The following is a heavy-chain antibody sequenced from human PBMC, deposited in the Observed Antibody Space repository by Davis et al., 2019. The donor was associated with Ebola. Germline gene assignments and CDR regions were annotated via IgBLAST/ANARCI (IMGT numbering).Heavy chain of an antibody. Sequence: ASVKVSCKASGYTFTSYGISWVRQAPGQGLEWMGIINPSGGSTNYAQKLQGRVTMTTDTSTSTAYMELRSLRSDDTAVYYCASRASGWYGWEMDVWGQGTTVTVSS. J-gene: IGHJ6*02. CDR3: ASRASGWYGWEMDV. CDR1: GYTFTSYG. D-gene: IGHD6-19*01. V-gene: IGHV1-18*01. CDR2: INPSGGST.